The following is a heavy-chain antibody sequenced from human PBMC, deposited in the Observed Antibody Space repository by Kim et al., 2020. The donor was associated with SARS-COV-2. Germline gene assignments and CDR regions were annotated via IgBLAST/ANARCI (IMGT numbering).Heavy chain of an antibody. V-gene: IGHV3-30*18. Sequence: GGSLRLSCAASGFTFSSYGMHWVRQAPGKGLEWVAVISYDGSNKYYADSVKGRFTISRDNSKNTLYLQMNSLRAEDTAVYYCAKDLLDGTAMATPNYYGMDVWGQGTTVTVSS. CDR1: GFTFSSYG. D-gene: IGHD5-18*01. J-gene: IGHJ6*02. CDR3: AKDLLDGTAMATPNYYGMDV. CDR2: ISYDGSNK.